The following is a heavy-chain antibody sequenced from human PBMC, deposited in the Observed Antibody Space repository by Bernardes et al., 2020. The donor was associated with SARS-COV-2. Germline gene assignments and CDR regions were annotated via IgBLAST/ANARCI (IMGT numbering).Heavy chain of an antibody. J-gene: IGHJ6*02. D-gene: IGHD2-2*01. CDR3: AKLRSVLWIHPYYNAMDA. CDR1: GFTFSSHA. Sequence: GGSLRLSCAASGFTFSSHAMSWVRQAPGKGLEWVSSISGSGGTADYLDSVKGRFTISRDSSKNTVYLQMNTLRPEDTAVYYCAKLRSVLWIHPYYNAMDAWGQGTTVTVSS. V-gene: IGHV3-23*01. CDR2: ISGSGGTA.